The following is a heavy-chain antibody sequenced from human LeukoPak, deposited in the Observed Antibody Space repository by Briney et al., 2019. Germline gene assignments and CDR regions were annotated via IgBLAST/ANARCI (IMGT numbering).Heavy chain of an antibody. CDR1: GGSFSGHY. CDR2: INHSGST. CDR3: ARDNDYGDWKAFDI. Sequence: PSETLSLTCAVYGGSFSGHYWSWIRQPPGKGLEWIGEINHSGSTNYNPSLKSRVTISIVTSKNQFSLKLSSVTAADTAVYYCARDNDYGDWKAFDIWGQGTMVTVSS. D-gene: IGHD4-17*01. V-gene: IGHV4-34*01. J-gene: IGHJ3*02.